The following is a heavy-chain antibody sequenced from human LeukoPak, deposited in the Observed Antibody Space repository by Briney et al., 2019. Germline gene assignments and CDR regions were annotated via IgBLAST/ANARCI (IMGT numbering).Heavy chain of an antibody. V-gene: IGHV1-2*02. CDR2: INPNSGGT. D-gene: IGHD3-10*01. CDR3: ARGYYGSGSYYYMDV. Sequence: ASVKVSCKASGYTFTGYYMHWVRQAPGQGLEWMGWINPNSGGTNYAQKLQGRVTMTTDTSTSTAYMELRSLRSDDTAVYYCARGYYGSGSYYYMDVWGKGTTVTISS. J-gene: IGHJ6*03. CDR1: GYTFTGYY.